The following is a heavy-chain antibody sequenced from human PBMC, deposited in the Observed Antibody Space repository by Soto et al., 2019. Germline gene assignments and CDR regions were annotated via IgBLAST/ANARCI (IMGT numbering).Heavy chain of an antibody. J-gene: IGHJ4*01. V-gene: IGHV3-9*01. CDR2: ISLNSGDI. CDR3: ATLAATTY. D-gene: IGHD1-26*01. Sequence: PRLSCVASGITFDKYAMHWVRQAPGKGLEWVSGISLNSGDIGYADSVKGRFTISRDNTRNSLYLQMNSLRAEDTALYYCATLAATTYWGQGTLVTVSS. CDR1: GITFDKYA.